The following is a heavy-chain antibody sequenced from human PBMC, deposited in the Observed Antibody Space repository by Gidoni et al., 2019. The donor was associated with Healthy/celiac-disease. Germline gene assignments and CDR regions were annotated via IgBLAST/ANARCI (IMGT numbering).Heavy chain of an antibody. CDR3: TTNYSYYDFWSGDQYFQH. D-gene: IGHD3-3*01. CDR1: GFSFSNAW. J-gene: IGHJ1*01. Sequence: EVQLVESGGGLVKPGGSLRLSCASSGFSFSNAWMSWVRQAPGKGLDVVGRIKSKTYGGTTDYAVPVKGRFTISRDDSKNTLYLQMNSLKTEDTALYYCTTNYSYYDFWSGDQYFQHWGQGTLVTVSS. V-gene: IGHV3-15*01. CDR2: IKSKTYGGTT.